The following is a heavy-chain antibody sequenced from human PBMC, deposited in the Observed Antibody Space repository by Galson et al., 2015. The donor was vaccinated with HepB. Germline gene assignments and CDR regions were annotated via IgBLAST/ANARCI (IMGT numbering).Heavy chain of an antibody. V-gene: IGHV4-59*01. J-gene: IGHJ6*02. CDR2: ISYSGST. CDR3: ARGGRITIFGVDGNYYYYYGMDV. Sequence: LRLSCAASGFTFSSFAMSWVRQPPGKGLEWIGYISYSGSTNYTSSLKSRVTISVDRSKNQFSLRLNSVTAADTAVYYCARGGRITIFGVDGNYYYYYGMDVWGQGTTVTVSS. D-gene: IGHD3-3*01. CDR1: GFTFSSFA.